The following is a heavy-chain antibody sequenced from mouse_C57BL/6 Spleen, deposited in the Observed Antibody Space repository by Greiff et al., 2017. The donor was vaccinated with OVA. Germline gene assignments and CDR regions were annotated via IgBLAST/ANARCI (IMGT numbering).Heavy chain of an antibody. V-gene: IGHV5-9*01. CDR3: ARHVLGNYFDY. CDR1: GFTFSSYT. D-gene: IGHD4-1*01. CDR2: ISGGGGNT. Sequence: EVKLQESGGGLVKPGGSLKLSCAASGFTFSSYTMSWVRQTPEKRLEWVATISGGGGNTYYPDSVKGRFTISRDNAKNTLYLQMSSLRSEDTALYYCARHVLGNYFDYWGQGTTLTVSS. J-gene: IGHJ2*01.